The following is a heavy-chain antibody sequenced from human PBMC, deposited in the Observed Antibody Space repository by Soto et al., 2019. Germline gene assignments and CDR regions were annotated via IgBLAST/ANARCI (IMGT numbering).Heavy chain of an antibody. CDR1: GDSISSPY. CDR2: IFYGGTI. Sequence: SETLSLTCVVSGDSISSPYWSWIRQSPGRGLEWIGYIFYGGTITYNPSLGSRVTISVDTSKNNFSLKLSFVTTADTAVYYCARGGGSPLDYWGQGTLVTVSS. J-gene: IGHJ4*02. V-gene: IGHV4-59*11. CDR3: ARGGGSPLDY. D-gene: IGHD3-16*01.